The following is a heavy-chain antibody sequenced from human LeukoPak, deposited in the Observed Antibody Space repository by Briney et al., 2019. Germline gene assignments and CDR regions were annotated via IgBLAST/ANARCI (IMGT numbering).Heavy chain of an antibody. D-gene: IGHD3-10*01. CDR3: ARDMGRYYGMDV. CDR1: GFTVSSNH. V-gene: IGHV3-53*01. J-gene: IGHJ6*02. CDR2: IYSGGST. Sequence: PGGSLRLSCAASGFTVSSNHMSWVRQAPEKGLEWVSVIYSGGSTYYADSVKGRFTISRDNSKNTLYLQMNSLRAEDTAVYYCARDMGRYYGMDVWGQGTTVTVSS.